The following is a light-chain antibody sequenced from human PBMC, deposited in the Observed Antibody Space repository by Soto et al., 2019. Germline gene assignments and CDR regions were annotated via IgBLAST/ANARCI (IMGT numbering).Light chain of an antibody. V-gene: IGKV3-20*01. CDR3: HQFGYSPRT. CDR1: QSLSSSY. CDR2: GTS. J-gene: IGKJ1*01. Sequence: EIVLTQSPGTLSLSPGERATLSCRASQSLSSSYLAWYQQKPGQAPRLLIYGTSRRATDIPDRFSGSGSGTDFTLAIRRLEPEDFAVYYCHQFGYSPRTFGQGTKVDI.